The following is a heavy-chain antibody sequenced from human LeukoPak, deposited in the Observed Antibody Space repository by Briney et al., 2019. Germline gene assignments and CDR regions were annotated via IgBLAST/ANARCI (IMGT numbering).Heavy chain of an antibody. V-gene: IGHV4-31*03. Sequence: SETLSLTCTVSGGSISSGGYYWSWIRQHPGKGLEWIGYIYYSGSTYYNPSLKSRVTISVGTSKNQFSLKLSSVTAADTAVYYCARDHCSGGSCYSAFDIWGQGTMVTVSS. D-gene: IGHD2-15*01. CDR3: ARDHCSGGSCYSAFDI. CDR1: GGSISSGGYY. J-gene: IGHJ3*02. CDR2: IYYSGST.